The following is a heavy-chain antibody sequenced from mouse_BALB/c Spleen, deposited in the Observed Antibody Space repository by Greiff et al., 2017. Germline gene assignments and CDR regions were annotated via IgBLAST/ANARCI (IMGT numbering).Heavy chain of an antibody. J-gene: IGHJ3*01. V-gene: IGHV1S81*02. CDR2: INPSNGRT. D-gene: IGHD2-2*01. Sequence: QQSCKASGYTFTSYWMHWVKQRPGQGLEWIGEINPSNGRTNYNEKFKSKATLTVDKSSSTAYMQLSSLTSEDSAVYYCARCYGYDGAWFAYWGQGTLVTVSA. CDR1: GYTFTSYW. CDR3: ARCYGYDGAWFAY.